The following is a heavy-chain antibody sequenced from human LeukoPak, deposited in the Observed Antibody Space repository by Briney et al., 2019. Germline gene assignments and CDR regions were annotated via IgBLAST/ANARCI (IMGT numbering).Heavy chain of an antibody. Sequence: GMSLRLSCAASGFTFNSYSMHWVRQAPGKGREGVAVISYDKSKKYYADSVKGRFTISRDNSKNTMYLQMNSLRAEDTAVYYCARDGKYYGSGSYYARGHDYDFEGQGT. CDR3: ARDGKYYGSGSYYARGHDYDF. J-gene: IGHJ4*02. CDR1: GFTFNSYS. D-gene: IGHD3-10*01. CDR2: ISYDKSKK. V-gene: IGHV3-30*04.